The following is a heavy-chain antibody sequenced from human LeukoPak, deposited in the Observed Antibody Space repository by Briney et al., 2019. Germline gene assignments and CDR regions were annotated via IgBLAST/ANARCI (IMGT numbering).Heavy chain of an antibody. V-gene: IGHV4-34*01. CDR2: INHSGST. CDR1: GGSFSGYY. Sequence: SETLSLTCTVSGGSFSGYYWSWIRQPPGKGLEWIGEINHSGSTNYNPSLKGRVTISVDTSKNQFSLKLSSVTAADTAVYYCARTPVEMATVPYFDYWGQGTLVTVSS. J-gene: IGHJ4*02. D-gene: IGHD5-24*01. CDR3: ARTPVEMATVPYFDY.